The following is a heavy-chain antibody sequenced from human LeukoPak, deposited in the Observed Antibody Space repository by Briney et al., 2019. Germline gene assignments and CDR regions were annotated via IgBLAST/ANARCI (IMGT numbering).Heavy chain of an antibody. Sequence: GASVKVSCKASGYTFTSYYMHWVRQAPGQGLEWMGWINPNSGGTNYAQKFQGWVTMTRDTSISTAYMELSRLRSDDTAVYYCARGTVPAAFPSSGFDYWGQGTLVTVSS. CDR3: ARGTVPAAFPSSGFDY. CDR2: INPNSGGT. V-gene: IGHV1-2*04. D-gene: IGHD2-2*01. J-gene: IGHJ4*02. CDR1: GYTFTSYY.